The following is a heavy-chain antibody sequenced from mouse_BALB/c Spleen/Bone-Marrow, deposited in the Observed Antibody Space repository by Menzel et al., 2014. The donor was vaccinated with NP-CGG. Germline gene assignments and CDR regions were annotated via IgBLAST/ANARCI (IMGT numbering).Heavy chain of an antibody. CDR1: GYSFTSYW. J-gene: IGHJ2*01. CDR2: INPSNGRT. CDR3: ARSSNYYFDY. D-gene: IGHD2-5*01. Sequence: VQLQQSGAELVKPGASVKLSCKASGYSFTSYWMHWVKQRPGQGLEWIGEINPSNGRTNYNEKFKNKATLTVDKSSSTANMQLSSLTSEDSAVYYCARSSNYYFDYWGQGTTLTVSS. V-gene: IGHV1S81*02.